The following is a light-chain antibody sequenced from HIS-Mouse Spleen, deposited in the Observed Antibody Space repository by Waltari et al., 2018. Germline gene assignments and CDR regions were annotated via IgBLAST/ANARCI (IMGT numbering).Light chain of an antibody. V-gene: IGKV1-5*03. CDR1: QSISGW. J-gene: IGKJ1*01. CDR2: QAS. Sequence: DIQMTQSPSTLSASVGDRVTIPSRASQSISGWLAWYQQQPGKAPKLLIYQASSFESDVPSRFGGNGSGKEFTLTSSSLQPDDNTTYYCQQYNSYTRTVGQGTKVEIK. CDR3: QQYNSYTRT.